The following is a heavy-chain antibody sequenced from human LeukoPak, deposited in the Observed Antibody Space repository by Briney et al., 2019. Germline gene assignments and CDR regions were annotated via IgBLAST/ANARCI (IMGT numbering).Heavy chain of an antibody. D-gene: IGHD3-10*01. CDR3: VRTYYYGSGSYYNPGY. J-gene: IGHJ4*02. CDR2: IYPGDSGT. CDR1: GYSFTSYW. V-gene: IGHV5-51*01. Sequence: GESLKISCKGSGYSFTSYWIGWVRQMPGKGLEWLGIIYPGDSGTRYSPSFQGQVTVSADKSISTAYLQWSSLEASDTAMYYCVRTYYYGSGSYYNPGYWGQGTLVTVSS.